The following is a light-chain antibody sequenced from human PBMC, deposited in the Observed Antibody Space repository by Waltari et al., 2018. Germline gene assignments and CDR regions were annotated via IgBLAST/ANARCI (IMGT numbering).Light chain of an antibody. Sequence: EIVLTQSPGTLSLSPGERATLSCRASQSVSRTLAWYQQKPGQAPKLLIYCVSIRATGIPDRFTGSGSGTDFSLTISSLEPEDFAIYFCQHYVRLPATFGQGTKVEIK. J-gene: IGKJ1*01. CDR3: QHYVRLPAT. CDR2: CVS. V-gene: IGKV3-20*01. CDR1: QSVSRT.